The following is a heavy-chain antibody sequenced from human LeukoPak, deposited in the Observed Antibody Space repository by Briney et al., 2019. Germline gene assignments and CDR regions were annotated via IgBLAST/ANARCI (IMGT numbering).Heavy chain of an antibody. J-gene: IGHJ6*02. CDR1: GYTFTGNY. Sequence: ASVKVSCKASGYTFTGNYMHWVRQAPGQGLEWMGWINPNSGGTNYAQKFQGRVTMTRDTSISTAYMELSRLRSDDTAVYYCARLDRGSTSLIYGMDVWGQGTTVTVSS. D-gene: IGHD2-2*01. V-gene: IGHV1-2*02. CDR3: ARLDRGSTSLIYGMDV. CDR2: INPNSGGT.